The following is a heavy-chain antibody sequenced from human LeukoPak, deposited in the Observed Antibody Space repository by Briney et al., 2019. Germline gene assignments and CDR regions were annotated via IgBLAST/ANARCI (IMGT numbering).Heavy chain of an antibody. J-gene: IGHJ4*02. CDR2: MYPGESDS. Sequence: GESLKISCKCSGYSFTSYWIGWVRQMPGKGLEWVGIMYPGESDSSYCPSCQGQVTISADKSISTAYLQWSSLKASDTAMYYRASKEYGAAAVHFDYWGQGTLVTVSS. CDR3: ASKEYGAAAVHFDY. D-gene: IGHD6-13*01. V-gene: IGHV5-51*01. CDR1: GYSFTSYW.